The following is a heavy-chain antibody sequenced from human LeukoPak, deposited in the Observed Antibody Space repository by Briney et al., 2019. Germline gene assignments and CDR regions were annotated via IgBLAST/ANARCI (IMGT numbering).Heavy chain of an antibody. Sequence: ASVKVSCKASGYTFTGYYMHWVRQAPGQGLEWMGWINPNSGGTNYAQKFQGRVTMTRDTSISTAYMELSSLRSEDTAVYYCARDVYSGSYPIFDYWGQGTLVTVSS. CDR3: ARDVYSGSYPIFDY. CDR1: GYTFTGYY. J-gene: IGHJ4*02. D-gene: IGHD1-26*01. CDR2: INPNSGGT. V-gene: IGHV1-2*02.